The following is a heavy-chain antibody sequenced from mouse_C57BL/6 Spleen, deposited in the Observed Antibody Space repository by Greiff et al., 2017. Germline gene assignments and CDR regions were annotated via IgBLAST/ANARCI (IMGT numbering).Heavy chain of an antibody. CDR3: TRPHYEYDKWFAY. CDR1: GYTFTDYE. Sequence: QLKQSGAELVRPGASVTLSCKASGYTFTDYEMHWVKQTPVHGLEWIGAIDPETGGTAYNQKFKGKAILTADKSSSTAYMELRSLTSEDSAVYYCTRPHYEYDKWFAYWGQGTLVTVSA. D-gene: IGHD2-4*01. V-gene: IGHV1-15*01. J-gene: IGHJ3*01. CDR2: IDPETGGT.